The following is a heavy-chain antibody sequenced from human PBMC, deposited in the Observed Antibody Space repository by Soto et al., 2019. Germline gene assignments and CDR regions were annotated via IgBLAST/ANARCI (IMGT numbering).Heavy chain of an antibody. Sequence: VQLQESGPGLVKPSGTLSLTCAVSGGSISSRNWWGWVRQPPGKGLEWIGEIYNSGSTNYNPSLKSRVTISVDKSKNQFSLKLSSVTAADTAVYYCSRAAMGGSSWPFDYWGQGTLVTVSS. D-gene: IGHD6-13*01. V-gene: IGHV4-4*02. J-gene: IGHJ4*02. CDR1: GGSISSRNW. CDR2: IYNSGST. CDR3: SRAAMGGSSWPFDY.